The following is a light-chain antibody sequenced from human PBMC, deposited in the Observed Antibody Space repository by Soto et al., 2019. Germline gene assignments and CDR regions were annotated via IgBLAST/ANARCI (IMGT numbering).Light chain of an antibody. J-gene: IGLJ1*01. CDR2: EGS. V-gene: IGLV2-23*01. Sequence: QSALTQPASVSGSPGQSITISCTGTSSDVGSYNLVSWYQQHPGKAPKLMIYEGSKRPSGVSNRFSGSKSGNTASLTISGLQAEHEADYYCCSYAGSSYVFGTGTQLTVL. CDR1: SSDVGSYNL. CDR3: CSYAGSSYV.